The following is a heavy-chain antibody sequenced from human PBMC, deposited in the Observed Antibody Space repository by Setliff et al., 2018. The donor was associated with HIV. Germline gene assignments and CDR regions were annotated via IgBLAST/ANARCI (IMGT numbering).Heavy chain of an antibody. CDR3: VRDIGFNLYDH. CDR2: INSDGSTT. V-gene: IGHV3-74*01. D-gene: IGHD2-2*02. J-gene: IGHJ4*02. Sequence: PGGSLRLSCAASGFTLSTSWMHWVRQAPGKGLVWVSRINSDGSTTTYADSVKGRFTISRDNAQNTLYLQMNSLRAEDTAVYYCVRDIGFNLYDHWGQGTLVTVSS. CDR1: GFTLSTSW.